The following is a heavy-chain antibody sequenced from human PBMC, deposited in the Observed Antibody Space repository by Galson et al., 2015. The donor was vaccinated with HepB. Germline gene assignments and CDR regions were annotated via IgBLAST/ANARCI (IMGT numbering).Heavy chain of an antibody. V-gene: IGHV3-15*01. CDR3: TTERDGYNYLDY. D-gene: IGHD5-24*01. Sequence: SLRLSCAASGFTFSNARMSWVRQAPGKGLEWVGRIKSKTDGGTTDYAAPVKGRFTISRDDSKNTLYLQMNSLETEDTAVYYCTTERDGYNYLDYWGQGTLVTVSS. CDR1: GFTFSNAR. J-gene: IGHJ4*02. CDR2: IKSKTDGGTT.